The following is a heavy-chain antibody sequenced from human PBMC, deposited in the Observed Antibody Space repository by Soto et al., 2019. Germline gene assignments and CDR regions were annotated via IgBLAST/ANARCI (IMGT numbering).Heavy chain of an antibody. CDR3: AHGRYSSSTYYCDY. CDR2: IYWDDDK. D-gene: IGHD2-2*01. CDR1: GFSRSTSGVG. Sequence: QITLKESGPTLVKPTQTLTLTCTFSGFSRSTSGVGVGWIRQPPGKALEWVALIYWDDDKRYSPSLKSRLTTSKASDKSREVHTTSYVHPVDKATYYCAHGRYSSSTYYCDYWGQGSLVIVSS. J-gene: IGHJ4*02. V-gene: IGHV2-5*02.